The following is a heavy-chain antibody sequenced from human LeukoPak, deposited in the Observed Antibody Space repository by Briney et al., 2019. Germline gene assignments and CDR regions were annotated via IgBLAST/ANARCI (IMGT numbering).Heavy chain of an antibody. CDR2: MNPNSCNT. CDR1: GYTFTSYD. CDR3: ARLPKYSRPLDY. Sequence: ASVKVSCKASGYTFTSYDINWVRQATGQGLEWMGWMNPNSCNTAYEQKFQGRVTISRDTSISTAYMELSSLTSEDTAVYYCARLPKYSRPLDYWGQGTLVTVPS. V-gene: IGHV1-8*01. D-gene: IGHD6-6*01. J-gene: IGHJ4*02.